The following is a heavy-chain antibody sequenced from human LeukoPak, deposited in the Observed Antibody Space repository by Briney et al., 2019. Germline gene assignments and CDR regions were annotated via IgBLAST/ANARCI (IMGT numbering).Heavy chain of an antibody. Sequence: GSSVKVSCKASGYTFTGYYMHWVRQAPGQGLEWMGWINPNSGGTNYAQKFQGRVTMTRDTSISTAYMELSRLRSDDTAVYYCARGSRLRLGELSSHYWGQGTLVTVSS. J-gene: IGHJ4*02. CDR1: GYTFTGYY. CDR3: ARGSRLRLGELSSHY. V-gene: IGHV1-2*02. CDR2: INPNSGGT. D-gene: IGHD3-16*02.